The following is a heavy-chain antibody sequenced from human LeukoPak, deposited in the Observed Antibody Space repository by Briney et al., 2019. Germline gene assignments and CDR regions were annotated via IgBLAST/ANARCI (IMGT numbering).Heavy chain of an antibody. V-gene: IGHV3-23*01. CDR2: ISGSGGST. Sequence: SGGSLRLSCAASGFTFSTYAMSWVRQAPGKGLEWVSLISGSGGSTYNADSVKGRFTISRDNSKNTLYLQMKSLRADDTAVYYGAKALEYCSGGTCYDYWGQGSLVTVSS. CDR3: AKALEYCSGGTCYDY. D-gene: IGHD2-15*01. J-gene: IGHJ4*02. CDR1: GFTFSTYA.